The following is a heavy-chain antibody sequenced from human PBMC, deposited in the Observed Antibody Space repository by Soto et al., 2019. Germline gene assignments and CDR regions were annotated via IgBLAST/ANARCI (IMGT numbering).Heavy chain of an antibody. D-gene: IGHD1-7*01. CDR1: GFNFDSYG. Sequence: PGGSLRLSCQASGFNFDSYGMHWVRHAPGKGLEWVAVITYDGSFQYYADSVKGRFTISRDNSKNTLFPHLNTLKPEDTAVYHCAKDRVGGTFYTPLGFWGQGTLVTVSS. V-gene: IGHV3-30*18. CDR3: AKDRVGGTFYTPLGF. J-gene: IGHJ4*02. CDR2: ITYDGSFQ.